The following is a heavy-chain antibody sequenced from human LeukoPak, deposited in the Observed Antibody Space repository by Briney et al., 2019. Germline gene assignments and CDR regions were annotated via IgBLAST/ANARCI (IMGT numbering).Heavy chain of an antibody. J-gene: IGHJ4*02. D-gene: IGHD3-10*01. CDR1: GGSISSSSYY. V-gene: IGHV4-39*07. Sequence: SETLTLTCTVSGGSISSSSYYWRWIRQPPGKGLEWNGSIYYSESTYYNPSLKSRVSISVDTSKNQFSLKLSSVTAADTAVYYCARDGDGSGSYYYYWGQGTLVTVSS. CDR3: ARDGDGSGSYYYY. CDR2: IYYSEST.